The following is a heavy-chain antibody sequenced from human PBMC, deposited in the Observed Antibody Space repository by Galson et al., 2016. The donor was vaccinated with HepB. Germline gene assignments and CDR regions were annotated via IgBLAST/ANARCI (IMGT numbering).Heavy chain of an antibody. V-gene: IGHV3-30*03. CDR2: DSMDGRRK. Sequence: LRLSCAASGFTFSNYGMHWVRQAPGKGLEWVAADSMDGRRKFYTDSVKGRFTISRDNSNRMLFLQMSSLRADATDVYYCVRRHEYCHPVGCLVDYWGQGTLVSVSS. CDR3: VRRHEYCHPVGCLVDY. D-gene: IGHD2/OR15-2a*01. CDR1: GFTFSNYG. J-gene: IGHJ4*02.